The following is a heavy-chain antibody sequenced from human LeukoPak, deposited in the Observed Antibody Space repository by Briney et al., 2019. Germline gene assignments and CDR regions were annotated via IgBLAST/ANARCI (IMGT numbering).Heavy chain of an antibody. J-gene: IGHJ6*02. Sequence: PGGSLRLSCAASGFTFSSYEMNWVRQAPGKGLEWVSYISSSGSTIYYADSVKGRFTISRDNAKNSLCLQMNSLRAEDTAVYYCAREYYGSGSYSYGMDVWGQGTTVTVSS. CDR3: AREYYGSGSYSYGMDV. V-gene: IGHV3-48*03. D-gene: IGHD3-10*01. CDR2: ISSSGSTI. CDR1: GFTFSSYE.